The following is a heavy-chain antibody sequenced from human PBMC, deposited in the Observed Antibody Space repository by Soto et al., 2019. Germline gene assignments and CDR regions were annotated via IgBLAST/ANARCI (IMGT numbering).Heavy chain of an antibody. D-gene: IGHD1-26*01. CDR1: GGSVSNDAYY. V-gene: IGHV4-61*08. J-gene: IGHJ4*02. CDR2: IDHSRST. CDR3: ARLGIGWEFPFDY. Sequence: QVQLQESGPGLVKPSETLSLTCIVSGGSVSNDAYYWSWIRQPPGKGLEWIGYIDHSRSTYYKPSLKSRVTISADTSANQFSLKVSSVTAADTAVYYCARLGIGWEFPFDYWGQGTLVNVSS.